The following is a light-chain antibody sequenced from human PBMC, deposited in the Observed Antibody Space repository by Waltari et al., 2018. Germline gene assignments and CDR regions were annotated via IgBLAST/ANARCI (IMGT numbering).Light chain of an antibody. V-gene: IGLV1-44*01. J-gene: IGLJ2*01. CDR3: AAWDDSLNGGV. Sequence: QSVLTQPPSASGTPGQRVTISCSGSSSNIRSNTVNWYQQLPGTAPKLLIYRNNQRPSGVPDRFSGSKSGTSASLAISGLQSEDEADYYCAAWDDSLNGGVFGGGTKLTVL. CDR1: SSNIRSNT. CDR2: RNN.